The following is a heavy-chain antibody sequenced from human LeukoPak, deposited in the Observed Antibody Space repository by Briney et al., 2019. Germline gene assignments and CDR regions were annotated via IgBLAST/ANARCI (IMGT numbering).Heavy chain of an antibody. CDR2: ISAYNGNT. D-gene: IGHD1-26*01. Sequence: ASVKVSCKASGYTFTSYGISWVRQAPGQGHEWMGWISAYNGNTNYAQKLQGRVTMTTDTSTSTSYMALRSLRSDDTAVYYCARDARRKVGATIADAFDIWGQGTMVTVSS. CDR3: ARDARRKVGATIADAFDI. V-gene: IGHV1-18*01. CDR1: GYTFTSYG. J-gene: IGHJ3*02.